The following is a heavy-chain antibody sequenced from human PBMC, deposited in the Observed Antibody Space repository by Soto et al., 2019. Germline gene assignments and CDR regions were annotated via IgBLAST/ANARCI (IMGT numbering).Heavy chain of an antibody. J-gene: IGHJ4*02. CDR3: ATHYYYGSGSYPYFDY. CDR1: GYTFTSYD. D-gene: IGHD3-10*01. Sequence: QVQLVQSGAEVTKPGASVKVSCKASGYTFTSYDINWVRQATGQGLEWMGWMNPNSGNTGYAQKFQGRVTMTRNTSISTAYMELSSLRSEDTAVYYCATHYYYGSGSYPYFDYWGQGTLVTVSS. V-gene: IGHV1-8*01. CDR2: MNPNSGNT.